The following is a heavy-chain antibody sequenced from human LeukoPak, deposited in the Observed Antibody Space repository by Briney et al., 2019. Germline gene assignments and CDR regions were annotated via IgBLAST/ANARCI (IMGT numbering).Heavy chain of an antibody. D-gene: IGHD6-13*01. Sequence: PSETLSLTCSVSGGSISGTDYYWAWIRQPQGKGLEWIGSIYYSGSTYYNPSLKSRVTISIDTSKNQFSLKLSSVTAADTAVYFCARQPSTSWYYFDYWGQGTLVTVSS. CDR1: GGSISGTDYY. CDR2: IYYSGST. CDR3: ARQPSTSWYYFDY. V-gene: IGHV4-39*01. J-gene: IGHJ4*02.